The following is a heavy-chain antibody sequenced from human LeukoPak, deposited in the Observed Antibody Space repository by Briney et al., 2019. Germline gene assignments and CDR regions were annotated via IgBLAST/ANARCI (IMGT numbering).Heavy chain of an antibody. CDR1: GGSFSGYY. CDR2: INHSGST. J-gene: IGHJ4*02. CDR3: ARRRGYSYGRLLFYFDY. D-gene: IGHD5-18*01. Sequence: SETLSLTCAVYGGSFSGYYWSWIRQPPGKGLEWIGEINHSGSTNYNPSLKSRVTISVDTSKNQFSLKLSSVTAADTAVYYCARRRGYSYGRLLFYFDYWGQGTLVTVSS. V-gene: IGHV4-34*01.